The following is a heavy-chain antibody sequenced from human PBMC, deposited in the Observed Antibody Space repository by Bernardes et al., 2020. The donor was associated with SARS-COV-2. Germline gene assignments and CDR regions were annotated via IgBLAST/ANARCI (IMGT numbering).Heavy chain of an antibody. CDR3: ARREVVPGGNDFFDD. J-gene: IGHJ3*01. D-gene: IGHD3-22*01. CDR1: GASITTSRDF. V-gene: IGHV4-39*01. Sequence: SETLSLTCNVSGASITTSRDFWSWIRQSPGKGLEWIGSIHESGATYYNPSLKSRLNMLVDTSKRQFSLEVRSVTAADTAKYYCARREVVPGGNDFFDDWGQGTMVVVSA. CDR2: IHESGAT.